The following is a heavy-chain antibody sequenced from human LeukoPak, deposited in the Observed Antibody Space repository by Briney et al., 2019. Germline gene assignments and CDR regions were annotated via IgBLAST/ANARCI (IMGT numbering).Heavy chain of an antibody. CDR1: GFMFDDYA. J-gene: IGHJ3*02. CDR3: ARVGLEPGAVDLPSESGGRGAFDI. CDR2: ISWNSGVI. D-gene: IGHD1-1*01. Sequence: PGGSLRLSCAASGFMFDDYAMHWVRQAPGKGLEWVSGISWNSGVIVYADSVKGRFTISRDNAKNSLYLQMNSLKAEDTAVYYCARVGLEPGAVDLPSESGGRGAFDIWGQGTMVTVSS. V-gene: IGHV3-9*01.